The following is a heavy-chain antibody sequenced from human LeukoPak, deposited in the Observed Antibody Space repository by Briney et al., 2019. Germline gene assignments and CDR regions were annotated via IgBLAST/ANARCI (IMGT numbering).Heavy chain of an antibody. Sequence: GRSLRLSCAASGVSFSKIGMHWVRQAPGKGLELLAVTLYDGSNQHYADSVMGRFTISRDNSEKTVYLQMNSLRVEDTALCYCAKDRGYGSGALDFWGQGTLVTVSS. CDR1: GVSFSKIG. D-gene: IGHD3-10*01. CDR3: AKDRGYGSGALDF. CDR2: TLYDGSNQ. J-gene: IGHJ4*02. V-gene: IGHV3-30*18.